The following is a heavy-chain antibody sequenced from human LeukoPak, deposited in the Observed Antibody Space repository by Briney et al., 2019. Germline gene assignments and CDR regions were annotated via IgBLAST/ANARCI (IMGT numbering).Heavy chain of an antibody. D-gene: IGHD6-19*01. CDR3: ARGRIAVAGDFDY. CDR2: VYYSGST. Sequence: SETLSLTCTVSGGSISSSSYYWGWIRQPPGKGLEWIGSVYYSGSTYYNPSLRSRVTISVDTSKSQFSLKLSSVTAADTAVYYCARGRIAVAGDFDYWGQGTLVAVSS. CDR1: GGSISSSSYY. J-gene: IGHJ4*02. V-gene: IGHV4-39*01.